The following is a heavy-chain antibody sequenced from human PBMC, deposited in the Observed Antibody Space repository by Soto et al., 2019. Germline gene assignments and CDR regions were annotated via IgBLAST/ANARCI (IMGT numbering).Heavy chain of an antibody. Sequence: GGSLRLSCAASGFTFSSYAMSWVRQAPGKGLEWVSAISGSGGSTYYADSVKGRFTISRDNSKNTLYLQMNSLRAEDTAVYYCAKDPTYGTVPPYYYYYGMDVWGQGTTVTVSS. CDR3: AKDPTYGTVPPYYYYYGMDV. V-gene: IGHV3-23*01. CDR2: ISGSGGST. D-gene: IGHD4-4*01. CDR1: GFTFSSYA. J-gene: IGHJ6*02.